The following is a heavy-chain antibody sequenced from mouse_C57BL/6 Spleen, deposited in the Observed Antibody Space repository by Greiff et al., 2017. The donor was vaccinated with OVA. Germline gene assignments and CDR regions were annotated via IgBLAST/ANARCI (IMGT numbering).Heavy chain of an antibody. CDR3: ARLANYYYDYDRNY. CDR1: GYTFTSYW. CDR2: IYPGSGST. V-gene: IGHV1-55*01. Sequence: VQLQQPGAELVKPGASVKMSCKASGYTFTSYWITWVKQRPGQGLEWIGDIYPGSGSTNYNEKFKSKATLTVDTSSSTAYMQHSRLTSDDSALYYCARLANYYYDYDRNYWGQGTTLTVSS. D-gene: IGHD2-4*01. J-gene: IGHJ2*01.